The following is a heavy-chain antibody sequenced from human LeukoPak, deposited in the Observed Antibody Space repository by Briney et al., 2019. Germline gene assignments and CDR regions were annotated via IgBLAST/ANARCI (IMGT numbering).Heavy chain of an antibody. J-gene: IGHJ6*02. V-gene: IGHV4-30-4*01. CDR2: IYNSGNT. Sequence: SATLSLTCTVSGGSISDADYYWGWIRQPPGKALEWIGYIYNSGNTNYNPSLKSRLVISADTSKNQFTLKLSSVTAADTAIYYCARSGSGSYYDKYYYGVDVWGRGTTVIVSS. CDR1: GGSISDADYY. CDR3: ARSGSGSYYDKYYYGVDV. D-gene: IGHD3-10*01.